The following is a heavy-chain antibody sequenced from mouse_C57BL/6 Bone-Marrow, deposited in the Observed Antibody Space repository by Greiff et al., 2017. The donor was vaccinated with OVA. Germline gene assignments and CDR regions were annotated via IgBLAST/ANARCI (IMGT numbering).Heavy chain of an antibody. V-gene: IGHV5-2*01. D-gene: IGHD3-3*01. CDR3: ARQGTDYAMDY. CDR1: EYEFPSHD. Sequence: EVKLVESGGGLVQPGESLKLSCESNEYEFPSHDMSWVRQTPEKRLELVAAINSDGGSTYYPDTMERRFIISRDNTKKTLYLQMSSLRSGDTALYYCARQGTDYAMDYWGQGTSVTVSS. CDR2: INSDGGST. J-gene: IGHJ4*01.